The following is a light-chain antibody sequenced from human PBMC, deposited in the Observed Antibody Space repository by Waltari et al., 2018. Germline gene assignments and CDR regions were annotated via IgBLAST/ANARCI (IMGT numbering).Light chain of an antibody. J-gene: IGKJ1*01. CDR2: LCS. Sequence: DIVVTQSPLFLPVTPGEPASIPCRSSQSLLHRNGHNYLDWYLQKPGQSPQLLIYLCSNRASGVPDRFSGSGSGTDFTLRISRVEAEDVGVYYCMQSLQTLWTFGPGTKVEIK. CDR1: QSLLHRNGHNY. CDR3: MQSLQTLWT. V-gene: IGKV2-28*01.